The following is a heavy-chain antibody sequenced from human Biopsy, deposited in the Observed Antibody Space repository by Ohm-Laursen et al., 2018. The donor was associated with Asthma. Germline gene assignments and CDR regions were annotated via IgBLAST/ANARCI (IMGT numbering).Heavy chain of an antibody. CDR2: ISSSSSTI. CDR3: ARFKRGYSYGYAGVFDY. CDR1: GFTFSSYS. J-gene: IGHJ4*02. V-gene: IGHV3-48*02. Sequence: SLRLSCAASGFTFSSYSMNWVRQAPGKGQEWVSYISSSSSTIYYADSVKGRFTISRDNAKNSLYLQMNSLRDEDTAVYYCARFKRGYSYGYAGVFDYWGQGTLVTVSS. D-gene: IGHD5-18*01.